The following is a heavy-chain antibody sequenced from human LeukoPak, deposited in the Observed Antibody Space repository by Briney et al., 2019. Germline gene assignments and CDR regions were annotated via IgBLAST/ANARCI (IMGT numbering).Heavy chain of an antibody. CDR1: GYIFDIYA. D-gene: IGHD1-7*01. J-gene: IGHJ1*01. V-gene: IGHV7-4-1*02. CDR3: ARDYTLTLGTTTYFQH. CDR2: IATNTGNP. Sequence: ASVKVSCKASGYIFDIYAMIWVRQAPGQGLEFMGWIATNTGNPTYAQGFTGRFVFSLDTSVSTAYLQISSLKAEDTAVYYCARDYTLTLGTTTYFQHWGQGTLVTVSS.